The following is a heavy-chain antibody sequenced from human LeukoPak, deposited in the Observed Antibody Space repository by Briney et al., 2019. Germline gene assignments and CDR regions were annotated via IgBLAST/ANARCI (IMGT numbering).Heavy chain of an antibody. D-gene: IGHD3-9*01. CDR3: VKDRDYDILTAVFDY. CDR2: ISSNGGST. V-gene: IGHV3-64D*06. J-gene: IGHJ4*02. Sequence: RGSLRLSCSASGFTFSSYAMHWVRQAPGKGLEYASAISSNGGSTYYADSVKGRFTISRDNSKNTLYLQMSSLRGEDTAVYYCVKDRDYDILTAVFDYWGQGTLVTVSS. CDR1: GFTFSSYA.